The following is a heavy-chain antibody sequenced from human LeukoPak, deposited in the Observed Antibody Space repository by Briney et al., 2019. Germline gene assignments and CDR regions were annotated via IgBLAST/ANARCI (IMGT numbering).Heavy chain of an antibody. CDR2: ITRDGGST. CDR1: GFSFDDYT. Sequence: GGSLRLSCAASGFSFDDYTMHWARQAPGKGLEWVSLITRDGGSTFYADSVKGRFTISRDKSKNSLYLQMNSLRTEDTALYYCAKERLKYFDYWGQGTLVTVSS. CDR3: AKERLKYFDY. V-gene: IGHV3-43*01. J-gene: IGHJ4*02.